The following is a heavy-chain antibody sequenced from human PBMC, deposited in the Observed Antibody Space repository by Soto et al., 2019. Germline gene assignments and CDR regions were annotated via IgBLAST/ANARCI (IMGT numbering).Heavy chain of an antibody. D-gene: IGHD3-22*01. CDR2: INPNSGGT. Sequence: ASVKVSCKASGYTFTGYYMHWVRQAPGQGLEWMGWINPNSGGTNYAQKFQGWVTMTRDTSISTAYMELSRLRSDDTAVYYCAREANGLIYDSSGYDAFDIWGQGTMVTVSS. V-gene: IGHV1-2*04. CDR1: GYTFTGYY. CDR3: AREANGLIYDSSGYDAFDI. J-gene: IGHJ3*02.